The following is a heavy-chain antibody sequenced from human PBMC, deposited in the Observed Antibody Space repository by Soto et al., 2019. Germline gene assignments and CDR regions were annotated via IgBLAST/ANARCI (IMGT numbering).Heavy chain of an antibody. D-gene: IGHD6-19*01. V-gene: IGHV1-18*01. CDR2: ISGYNGNT. CDR3: ARARGQWLVTTEYDC. J-gene: IGHJ4*02. Sequence: QVQLVQSGAEVKKPGASVKVSCKASGYTFSSYGISWVRQAPGQGLEWMGWISGYNGNTDYAQNLQGRVTMTTDTSTSTAYMELRSLRSDDKAVYYCARARGQWLVTTEYDCWGQGTLVTVSS. CDR1: GYTFSSYG.